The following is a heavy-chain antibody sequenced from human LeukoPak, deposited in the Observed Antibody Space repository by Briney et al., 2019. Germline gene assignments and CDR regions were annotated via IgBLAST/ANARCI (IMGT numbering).Heavy chain of an antibody. V-gene: IGHV1-69*06. J-gene: IGHJ6*03. D-gene: IGHD4-17*01. CDR2: IIPIFGTA. Sequence: GASVTVSFKASVGTFSIYAISWVRQAPGQGLEWIGRIIPIFGTANYAQKFQGRVTITADKSTSTAYMELSSLRSEDTAVYYCAREKVTTQRGSYMDVWGKGTTVTVSS. CDR3: AREKVTTQRGSYMDV. CDR1: VGTFSIYA.